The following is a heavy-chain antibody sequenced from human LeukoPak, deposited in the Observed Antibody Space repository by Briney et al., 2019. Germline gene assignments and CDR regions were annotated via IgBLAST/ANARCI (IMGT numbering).Heavy chain of an antibody. Sequence: ASVKVSCKASGYTFTSYDINWVRQATGQGLEWMGWMNPNSGNTGYAQKFQGRVTITRNTSISTAYMELSSLRSEDTAVYYCAGHSGYDPQIDYWGQGTLVTVSS. CDR3: AGHSGYDPQIDY. J-gene: IGHJ4*02. CDR2: MNPNSGNT. D-gene: IGHD5-12*01. V-gene: IGHV1-8*03. CDR1: GYTFTSYD.